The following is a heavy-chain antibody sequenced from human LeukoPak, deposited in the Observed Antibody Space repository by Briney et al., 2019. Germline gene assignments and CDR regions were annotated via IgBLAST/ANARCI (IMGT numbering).Heavy chain of an antibody. CDR2: IYYSGST. CDR1: GGSISSGGYY. Sequence: PSETLSLTCTVSGGSISSGGYYWSWIRQHPGKGLEWIGYIYYSGSTNYNPSLKSRVTISVDTSKNQFSLKLSSVTAADTAVYYCARGGESGWSDYWGQGTLVTVSS. CDR3: ARGGESGWSDY. V-gene: IGHV4-31*03. J-gene: IGHJ4*02. D-gene: IGHD6-19*01.